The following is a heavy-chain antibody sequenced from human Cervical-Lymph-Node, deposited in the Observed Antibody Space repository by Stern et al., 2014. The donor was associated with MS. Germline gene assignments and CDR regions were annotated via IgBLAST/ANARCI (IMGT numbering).Heavy chain of an antibody. Sequence: QVQLVQSGAEVKKPGPSVKVSCKASGYTFTNTGINWVRLAPGQGPEWMGWVSTYNGNTKYAQKLRGRVTMTTDTSTSTAYMELRSLRSDDTAVYYCARGDDKTSYDYWGQGTLVTVSS. D-gene: IGHD1-1*01. CDR3: ARGDDKTSYDY. CDR1: GYTFTNTG. J-gene: IGHJ4*02. CDR2: VSTYNGNT. V-gene: IGHV1-18*01.